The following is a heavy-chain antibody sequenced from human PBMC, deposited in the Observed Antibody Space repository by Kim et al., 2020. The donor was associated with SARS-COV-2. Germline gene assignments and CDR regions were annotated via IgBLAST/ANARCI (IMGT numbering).Heavy chain of an antibody. V-gene: IGHV3-72*01. CDR3: ARDTAAAMDV. CDR2: T. J-gene: IGHJ6*02. Sequence: TAYAPSVKGRFTVSRDDSRNSLYLQRNSLKTEDTAVYYCARDTAAAMDVWGRGTTVTVSS. D-gene: IGHD6-25*01.